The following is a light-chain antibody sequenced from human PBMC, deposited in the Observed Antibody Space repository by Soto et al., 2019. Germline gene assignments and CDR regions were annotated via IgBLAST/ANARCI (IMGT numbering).Light chain of an antibody. Sequence: QSVLTQPPSASGTPGHRVTISCSGSSSNIGSNSVNWYQQVPGTAPKILIYSNSQRPSGVPDRFSGSKSGTSASLAISVLQSEDEADYYCGVWDDSVNVRYLFGTGTKVTVL. CDR1: SSNIGSNS. J-gene: IGLJ1*01. V-gene: IGLV1-44*01. CDR3: GVWDDSVNVRYL. CDR2: SNS.